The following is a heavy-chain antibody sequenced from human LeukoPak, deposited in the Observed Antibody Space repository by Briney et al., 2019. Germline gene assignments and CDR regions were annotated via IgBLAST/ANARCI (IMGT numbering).Heavy chain of an antibody. V-gene: IGHV1-46*01. CDR2: INPSGGST. CDR1: GYTFTSYY. D-gene: IGHD3-22*01. CDR3: ARDRGYYDSSGYFDP. Sequence: ASVKVSCKASGYTFTSYYMHWVRQAPGQGLEWMGKINPSGGSTSYAQKFQGRVTMTRDTSTSTVYMELSSLRSEDTAVYYCARDRGYYDSSGYFDPWGQGTLVTVSS. J-gene: IGHJ5*02.